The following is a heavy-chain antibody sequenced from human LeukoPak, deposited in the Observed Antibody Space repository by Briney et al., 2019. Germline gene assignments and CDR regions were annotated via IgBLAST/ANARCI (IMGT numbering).Heavy chain of an antibody. V-gene: IGHV4-39*01. J-gene: IGHJ4*02. CDR3: ARIIVVTSTDYFDS. CDR1: GGSISGTLYY. CDR2: IFYSGIT. D-gene: IGHD2/OR15-2a*01. Sequence: SETLSLTCTVSGGSISGTLYYWGWIRQPPGKGLEWIVSIFYSGITYYNPSLQSRVTISVDASKSQFSLHLSSVTAADTALYYCARIIVVTSTDYFDSWGQGTLVTVSS.